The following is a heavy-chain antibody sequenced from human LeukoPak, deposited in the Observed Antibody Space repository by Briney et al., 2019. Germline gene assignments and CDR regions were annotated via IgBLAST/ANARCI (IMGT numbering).Heavy chain of an antibody. V-gene: IGHV3-21*01. CDR1: GFTFSDYT. CDR2: ISGSSTYI. J-gene: IGHJ4*02. Sequence: GGSLRLSCAASGFTFSDYTMNWVRQAPGKGLEWVSSISGSSTYIYYADSLKGRFTISRDNAKNSLYLQMNSLRAEDTAVYYCARDSAAAAGTPDYWGQGTLVTVSS. CDR3: ARDSAAAAGTPDY. D-gene: IGHD6-13*01.